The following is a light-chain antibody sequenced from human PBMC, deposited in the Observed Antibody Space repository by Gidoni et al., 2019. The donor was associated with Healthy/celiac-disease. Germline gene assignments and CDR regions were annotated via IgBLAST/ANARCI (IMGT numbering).Light chain of an antibody. J-gene: IGKJ3*01. CDR2: DAS. Sequence: EIVLTQSPATLSLSPGERATLSCRASQSVSSYLAWYQQKPGQAPRLLIYDASNRATGIPAKFSGSGSGTDFTLTISSLEPEDFAVYYCQQSSNWPPGFGPGTKVDIK. CDR1: QSVSSY. CDR3: QQSSNWPPG. V-gene: IGKV3-11*01.